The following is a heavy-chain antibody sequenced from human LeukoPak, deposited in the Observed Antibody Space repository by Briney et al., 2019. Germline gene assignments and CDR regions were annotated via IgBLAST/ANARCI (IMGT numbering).Heavy chain of an antibody. CDR1: GFNVSNNY. CDR2: IYSSGST. J-gene: IGHJ4*02. Sequence: GGSLRLSCAASGFNVSNNYMTWVRQAPGKGLEWVSLIYSSGSTYYADSVKGRFAISRDNSKNTLYLLVNSLRAEDTAVYYCARRGDGGRSFDYWGQGTLVTVSS. D-gene: IGHD4-23*01. V-gene: IGHV3-53*01. CDR3: ARRGDGGRSFDY.